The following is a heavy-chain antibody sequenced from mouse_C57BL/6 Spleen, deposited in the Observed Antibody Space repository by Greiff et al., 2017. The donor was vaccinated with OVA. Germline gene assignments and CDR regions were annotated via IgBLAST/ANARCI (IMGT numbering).Heavy chain of an antibody. Sequence: LVESGAELVRPGASVTLSCKASGYTFTDYEMHWVKQTPVHGLEWIGAIDPETGGTAYNQKFKGKAILTADKSSSTAYMELRSLTSEDSAVYYCTRKLVYFDYWGQGTTLTVSS. V-gene: IGHV1-15*01. CDR1: GYTFTDYE. J-gene: IGHJ2*01. CDR2: IDPETGGT. D-gene: IGHD2-12*01. CDR3: TRKLVYFDY.